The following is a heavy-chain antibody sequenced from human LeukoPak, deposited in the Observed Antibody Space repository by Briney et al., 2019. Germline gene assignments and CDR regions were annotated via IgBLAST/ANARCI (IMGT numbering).Heavy chain of an antibody. Sequence: GGSLRLSCAASGFTFSNHGMNWVRQAPGKGLEWVSVIYSGGSTYYADSVEGRFTISRDNSKNTLYLQMNSLRAEDTAVYYCARGLFRGAFDIWGQGTMVTVSS. CDR2: IYSGGST. CDR1: GFTFSNHG. J-gene: IGHJ3*02. V-gene: IGHV3-53*01. CDR3: ARGLFRGAFDI. D-gene: IGHD6-25*01.